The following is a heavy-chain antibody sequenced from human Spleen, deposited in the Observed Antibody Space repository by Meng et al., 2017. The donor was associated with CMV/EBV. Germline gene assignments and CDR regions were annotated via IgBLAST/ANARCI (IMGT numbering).Heavy chain of an antibody. CDR2: IYSGGST. CDR1: GFTVSSNY. J-gene: IGHJ6*02. D-gene: IGHD1-26*01. CDR3: AKATRAYYYYYGMDV. V-gene: IGHV3-53*05. Sequence: GGSLRLSCAASGFTVSSNYMSWVRQAPGKGLEWVSVIYSGGSTYYADSVKGRFTISRDNAKNSLYLQMNSLRAEDMALYYCAKATRAYYYYYGMDVWGQGTTVTVSS.